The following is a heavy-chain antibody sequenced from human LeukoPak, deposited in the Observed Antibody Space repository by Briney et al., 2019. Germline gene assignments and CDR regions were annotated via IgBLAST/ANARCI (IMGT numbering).Heavy chain of an antibody. V-gene: IGHV3-48*02. CDR2: ISGSSTTI. CDR3: ARRLGTTMLDY. Sequence: SGGSLRLSCAAPGVTFSIYSMNSVRQAPGKRLEWVARISGSSTTIYYADSVKGRFTISRDNVKASLYLQMISLRDEDTAVYYCARRLGTTMLDYWGQGALVTVSS. D-gene: IGHD1-26*01. J-gene: IGHJ4*02. CDR1: GVTFSIYS.